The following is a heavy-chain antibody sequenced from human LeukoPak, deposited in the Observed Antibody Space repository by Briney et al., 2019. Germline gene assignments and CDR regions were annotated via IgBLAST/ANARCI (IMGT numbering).Heavy chain of an antibody. CDR2: INHSGST. Sequence: SETLSLTCAVYGGSFSGYYWSWIRQPPGKGLEWIGEINHSGSTNYNPSLKSRVTISVDTSKNQFSLKLSSVTAADTAVYYCASLRRYYDSSGYYYYYYMDVWGKGTTVTVSS. CDR3: ASLRRYYDSSGYYYYYYMDV. D-gene: IGHD3-22*01. V-gene: IGHV4-34*01. CDR1: GGSFSGYY. J-gene: IGHJ6*03.